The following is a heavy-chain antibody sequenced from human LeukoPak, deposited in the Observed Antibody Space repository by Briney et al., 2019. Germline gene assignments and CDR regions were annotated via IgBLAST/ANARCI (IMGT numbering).Heavy chain of an antibody. CDR1: GFTFSDYY. V-gene: IGHV3-11*01. Sequence: GGSLRLSCAASGFTFSDYYMSWIRQAPGKGLEWVSYISSSGSTIYYADFVRGRFTISRANAKNSLYLQMNSLRAEDTAVYYCARGESSSSTDYFDYWGQGTLVTVSS. CDR2: ISSSGSTI. D-gene: IGHD6-6*01. J-gene: IGHJ4*02. CDR3: ARGESSSSTDYFDY.